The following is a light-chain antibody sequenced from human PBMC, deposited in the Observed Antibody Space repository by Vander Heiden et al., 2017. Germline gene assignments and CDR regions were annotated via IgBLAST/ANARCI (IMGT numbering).Light chain of an antibody. Sequence: IQITQSPSSLSASVGDRITITCRASQTISTYLNWYQQKPGKAPKLLVYAASNLQSGVPSRFSGVGSGTHFALIISRVQPEDFATYFCQQNNTLYSFGQGTKLEIK. CDR2: AAS. CDR1: QTISTY. J-gene: IGKJ2*03. CDR3: QQNNTLYS. V-gene: IGKV1-39*01.